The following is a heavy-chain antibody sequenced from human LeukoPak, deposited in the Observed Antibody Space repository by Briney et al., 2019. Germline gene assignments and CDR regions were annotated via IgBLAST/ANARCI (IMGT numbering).Heavy chain of an antibody. CDR2: ISAYNGNT. CDR3: ARVSGFEAAMVTSRYYYYMDV. V-gene: IGHV1-18*01. Sequence: ASVKVSCKASGYTFSSYGISWVRQAPGQGLEWMGWISAYNGNTDYAQKLQGRVTMTTDTSTSTAYMELRSLRSDDTAVYYCARVSGFEAAMVTSRYYYYMDVWGKGTTVTISS. CDR1: GYTFSSYG. J-gene: IGHJ6*03. D-gene: IGHD5-18*01.